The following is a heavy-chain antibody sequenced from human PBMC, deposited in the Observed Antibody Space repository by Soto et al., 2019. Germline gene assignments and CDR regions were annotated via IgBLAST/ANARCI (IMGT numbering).Heavy chain of an antibody. J-gene: IGHJ5*02. CDR1: GGTFSSYT. CDR2: IIPILGIA. CDR3: ARDSGYCSSTSCYYWFDP. Sequence: SVKVSCKASGGTFSSYTISWVRQAPGQGLEWMGRIIPILGIANYAQKFQGRVTITADKSTSTAYMELSSLRSEDTAVYYCARDSGYCSSTSCYYWFDPWGQGTLVTVSS. V-gene: IGHV1-69*02. D-gene: IGHD2-2*01.